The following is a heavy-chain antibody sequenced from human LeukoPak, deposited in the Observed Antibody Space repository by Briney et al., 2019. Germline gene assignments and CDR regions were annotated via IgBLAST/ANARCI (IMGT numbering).Heavy chain of an antibody. CDR3: AKDLGVRYFDWLIPGSDY. V-gene: IGHV3-30*18. J-gene: IGHJ4*02. D-gene: IGHD3-9*01. Sequence: QPGRSLRLSCAASGFTFSSYGMHWVRQAPGKGLEWVAVISYDGSNKYYADSVKGRFTISRDNSKNTLYLQMNSLRAEDTAVYYCAKDLGVRYFDWLIPGSDYWGQGTLVTVSS. CDR1: GFTFSSYG. CDR2: ISYDGSNK.